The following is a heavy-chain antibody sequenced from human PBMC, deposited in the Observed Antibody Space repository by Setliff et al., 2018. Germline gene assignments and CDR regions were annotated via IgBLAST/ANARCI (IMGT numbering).Heavy chain of an antibody. J-gene: IGHJ5*02. D-gene: IGHD1-26*01. CDR3: ARDYVISSHSGLNEGWLDP. CDR1: GYIFTDYY. V-gene: IGHV1-69*13. CDR2: INPLFGTT. Sequence: SVKVSCKASGYIFTDYYMHWVRQAPGQELGWMGRINPLFGTTTYAQKFQGRVTITADESTSAAYMELRSLRSEDTAVYYCARDYVISSHSGLNEGWLDPWGQGTLVTVSS.